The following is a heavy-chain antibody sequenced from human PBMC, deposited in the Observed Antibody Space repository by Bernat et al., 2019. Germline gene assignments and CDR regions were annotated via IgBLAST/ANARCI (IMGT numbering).Heavy chain of an antibody. V-gene: IGHV4-34*01. J-gene: IGHJ5*02. Sequence: QVQLQQWGAGLLKPSETLSLTCAVYGGSFSGYYWSWIRQPPGKGLEWIGEINHSGSTNYNPSLKSRVTISVDTAKDQFLLKPGSVNAGEPAGDFRARGVGAGPKDNWFDPWGQGTLVTVSS. CDR3: ARGVGAGPKDNWFDP. CDR2: INHSGST. D-gene: IGHD6-19*01. CDR1: GGSFSGYY.